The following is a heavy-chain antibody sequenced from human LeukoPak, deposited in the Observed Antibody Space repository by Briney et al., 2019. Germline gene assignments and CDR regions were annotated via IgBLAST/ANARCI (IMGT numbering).Heavy chain of an antibody. Sequence: SETLSLTCTVSGGSISSSSYYWGWIRQPPGKGLEWIGSIYYSGSTYYNPSLKSRVTISVDTSKNQFSLKLSSVTAADTAVYYCARSHYYDSSGYHIDYWGQGTLSPSPQ. CDR2: IYYSGST. J-gene: IGHJ4*02. CDR1: GGSISSSSYY. V-gene: IGHV4-39*01. CDR3: ARSHYYDSSGYHIDY. D-gene: IGHD3-22*01.